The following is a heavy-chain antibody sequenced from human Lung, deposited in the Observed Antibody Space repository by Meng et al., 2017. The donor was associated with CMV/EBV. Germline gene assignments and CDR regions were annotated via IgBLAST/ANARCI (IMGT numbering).Heavy chain of an antibody. CDR1: GYTFTGYY. J-gene: IGHJ6*02. CDR3: ATLGGLSSSSYYYYYYGMDV. Sequence: ASVKVSCKASGYTFTGYYMHWVRQAPGQGLEWMGWINPNSGGTNYAQKFQGRVTMTRDTSISTAYMELSRLRSDDTAVYYCATLGGLSSSSYYYYYYGMDVWDQETTVTVSS. V-gene: IGHV1-2*02. D-gene: IGHD6-6*01. CDR2: INPNSGGT.